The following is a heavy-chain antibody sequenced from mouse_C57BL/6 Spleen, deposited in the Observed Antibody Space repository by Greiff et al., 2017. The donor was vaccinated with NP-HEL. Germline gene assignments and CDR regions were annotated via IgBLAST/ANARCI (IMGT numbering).Heavy chain of an antibody. D-gene: IGHD2-4*01. CDR3: ARGPHGDYDGFAY. CDR2: IHPNSGST. CDR1: GYTFTSYW. Sequence: QVQLQQPGAELVKPGASVKLSCKASGYTFTSYWMHWVKQRPGQGLEWIGMIHPNSGSTNYNEKFKSKATLTVDKSSSTAYMQLSSLTSEDSAVYYCARGPHGDYDGFAYWGQGTLVTVSA. V-gene: IGHV1-64*01. J-gene: IGHJ3*01.